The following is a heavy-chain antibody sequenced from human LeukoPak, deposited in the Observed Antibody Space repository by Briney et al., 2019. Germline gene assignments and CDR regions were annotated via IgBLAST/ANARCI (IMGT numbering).Heavy chain of an antibody. CDR3: AREYSSSWYVPYYFDY. J-gene: IGHJ4*02. D-gene: IGHD6-13*01. Sequence: GGSLRLSCAASGFTFSSYEMNWVRRAPGKGLEWVSYISSSGSTIYYADSVKGRFTISRDNAKNPLYLQMNSLRAEDTAVYYCAREYSSSWYVPYYFDYWGQGTLVTVSS. CDR1: GFTFSSYE. CDR2: ISSSGSTI. V-gene: IGHV3-48*03.